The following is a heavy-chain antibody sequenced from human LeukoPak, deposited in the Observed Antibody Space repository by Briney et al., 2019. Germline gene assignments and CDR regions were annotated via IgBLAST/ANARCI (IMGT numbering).Heavy chain of an antibody. D-gene: IGHD5-12*01. Sequence: GGSLRLSCAASGFTFSSYGKHWVRQAPGKGLEWVAVISYDGSNKYYADSVKGRFTISRDNSKNTLYLQMNSLRAEDTAVYYCAKDRVVATAYEFDYWGQGTLVTVSS. V-gene: IGHV3-30*18. CDR2: ISYDGSNK. CDR3: AKDRVVATAYEFDY. CDR1: GFTFSSYG. J-gene: IGHJ4*02.